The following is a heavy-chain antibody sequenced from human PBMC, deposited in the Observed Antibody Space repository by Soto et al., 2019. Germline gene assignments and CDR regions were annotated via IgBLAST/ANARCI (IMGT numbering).Heavy chain of an antibody. CDR2: ISVSVGST. V-gene: IGHV3-23*01. CDR1: GFPFAPST. Sequence: SLRLSCGVSGFPFAPSTMSWVRQAPGKGLEWVSTISVSVGSTYSADSVQGRFTVSSDISDNTLFLRMTSLTADDTAVYFCAKRDVPHSTSNAYFYDHWGRGVLVTVS. CDR3: AKRDVPHSTSNAYFYDH. J-gene: IGHJ4*02. D-gene: IGHD2-21*02.